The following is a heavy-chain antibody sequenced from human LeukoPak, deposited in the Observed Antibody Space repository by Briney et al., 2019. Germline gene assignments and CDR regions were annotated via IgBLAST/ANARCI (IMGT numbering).Heavy chain of an antibody. J-gene: IGHJ4*02. CDR2: LYSGGNT. Sequence: GGSLRLSCAASRFTVSTNYMSWVRQTPGKGLAWVSVLYSGGNTYYADSVKGRFTISRDNSKNMLFLQMNSLRAEDTAVYYCARVGRGDTYGYVDYWGQGTLVTVSS. CDR3: ARVGRGDTYGYVDY. D-gene: IGHD5-18*01. CDR1: RFTVSTNY. V-gene: IGHV3-66*01.